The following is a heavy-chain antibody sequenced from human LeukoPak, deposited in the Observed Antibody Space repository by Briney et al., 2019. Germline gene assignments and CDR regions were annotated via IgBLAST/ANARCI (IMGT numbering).Heavy chain of an antibody. V-gene: IGHV1-18*01. CDR3: ARGQLWFGEFTKKEYGMDV. J-gene: IGHJ6*02. CDR2: ISAYNGNT. Sequence: ASVKVSCKASGYTFTSYGIRWVRQAPGQGLEWMGWISAYNGNTNNAQKLQGRVTMTTDTSTSTAYMELRSLRSDDTAVYYCARGQLWFGEFTKKEYGMDVWGQGTTVTVSS. D-gene: IGHD3-10*01. CDR1: GYTFTSYG.